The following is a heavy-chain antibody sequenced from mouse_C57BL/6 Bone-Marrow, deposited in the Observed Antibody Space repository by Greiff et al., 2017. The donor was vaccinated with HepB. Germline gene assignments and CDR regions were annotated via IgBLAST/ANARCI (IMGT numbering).Heavy chain of an antibody. D-gene: IGHD2-2*01. J-gene: IGHJ2*01. Sequence: VQLQQSGAELVKPGASVKISCKASGYSFRSYWMNWVKQRPGKGLEWIGQIYPGDGDTNSNGKFKGKATLTADKSSSTAYMQLSSLTSEDSAVYFCARWGLWLYYFDYWGQGTTLTVSS. CDR3: ARWGLWLYYFDY. V-gene: IGHV1-80*01. CDR1: GYSFRSYW. CDR2: IYPGDGDT.